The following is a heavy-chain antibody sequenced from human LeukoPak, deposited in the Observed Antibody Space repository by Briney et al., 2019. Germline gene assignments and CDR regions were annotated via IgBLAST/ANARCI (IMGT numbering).Heavy chain of an antibody. J-gene: IGHJ4*01. CDR2: ISGDGDTT. D-gene: IGHD1-1*01. Sequence: GGSLRLSCAASGFTFGDYAMHWVRQAPGKGLEWVCVISGDGDTTKYADSVKGRFTISRDNAKNTLYLQMNSLRAEDTAVYFCARDRGYTFDYWGHGTLVTVSS. CDR3: ARDRGYTFDY. CDR1: GFTFGDYA. V-gene: IGHV3-43*02.